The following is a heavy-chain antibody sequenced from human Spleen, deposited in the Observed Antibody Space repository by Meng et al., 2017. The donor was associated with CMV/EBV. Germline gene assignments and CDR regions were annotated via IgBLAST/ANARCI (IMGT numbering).Heavy chain of an antibody. CDR1: TFTSYY. CDR2: INPSGGST. Sequence: TFTSYYMQHGVRQAPGQGLEWMGIINPSGGSTSYAQKFQGRVTMTRDTSTSTVYMELSSLRSEDTAVYYCAREDCGSNSCYTLGLDYWGQGTLVTVSS. D-gene: IGHD2-2*02. CDR3: AREDCGSNSCYTLGLDY. V-gene: IGHV1-46*01. J-gene: IGHJ4*02.